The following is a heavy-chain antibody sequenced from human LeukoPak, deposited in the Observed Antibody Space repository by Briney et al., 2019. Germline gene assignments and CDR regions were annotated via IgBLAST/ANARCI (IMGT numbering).Heavy chain of an antibody. J-gene: IGHJ4*02. Sequence: ASVTVSFKASGYTFTIYGISWVRQAPGQGGEGMGWISAYNGNANYAQKLQGRVTMTTDTSTSTAYMELRSLRSDDTAVYYCARSEHDYGGNSDYWGQGTLVTVSS. V-gene: IGHV1-18*01. CDR3: ARSEHDYGGNSDY. CDR2: ISAYNGNA. CDR1: GYTFTIYG. D-gene: IGHD4-23*01.